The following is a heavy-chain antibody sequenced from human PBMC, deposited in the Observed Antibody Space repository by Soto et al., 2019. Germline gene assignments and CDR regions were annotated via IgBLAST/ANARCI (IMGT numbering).Heavy chain of an antibody. D-gene: IGHD3-3*01. CDR2: ISGSGGST. V-gene: IGHV3-23*01. J-gene: IGHJ6*02. Sequence: GGSLRLSCAASGFTFSSYAMSWVRQAPGKGLEWVSAISGSGGSTYYADSVKGRFTISRDNAKNSLYLQMNSLRDEDTAVYYCASYDFWSGSFFYYGMDVWGQGTTVTVSS. CDR3: ASYDFWSGSFFYYGMDV. CDR1: GFTFSSYA.